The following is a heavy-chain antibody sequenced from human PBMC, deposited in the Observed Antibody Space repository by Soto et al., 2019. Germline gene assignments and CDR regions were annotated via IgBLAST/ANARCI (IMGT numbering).Heavy chain of an antibody. Sequence: EAQLVESGGGLVEPWGHLSLSCAASGFTFTSYSMNWVRQATGKGLAWVSYIRGTTHYADSVKGRFTIYRDNARGSLYLQMNSLRADDTAVYYCARDDSSAFDIWGQGTMVTVSS. V-gene: IGHV3-48*01. CDR3: ARDDSSAFDI. CDR1: GFTFTSYS. D-gene: IGHD2-21*01. CDR2: IRGTT. J-gene: IGHJ3*02.